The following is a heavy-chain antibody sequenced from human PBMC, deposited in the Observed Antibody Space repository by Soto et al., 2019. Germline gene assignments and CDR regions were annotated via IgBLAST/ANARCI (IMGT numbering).Heavy chain of an antibody. V-gene: IGHV1-46*01. D-gene: IGHD3-3*01. CDR1: GYIFTSYY. Sequence: ASVKVSCKASGYIFTSYYMHWVRQAPGQGLEWMGIINPSGGSTSYAQKFQGRVTISVDTSKNQFSLKLSSVTAADTAVYYCARAGYYDFWSGYSNNYYYYGMDVWGQGTTVTVSS. CDR2: INPSGGST. CDR3: ARAGYYDFWSGYSNNYYYYGMDV. J-gene: IGHJ6*02.